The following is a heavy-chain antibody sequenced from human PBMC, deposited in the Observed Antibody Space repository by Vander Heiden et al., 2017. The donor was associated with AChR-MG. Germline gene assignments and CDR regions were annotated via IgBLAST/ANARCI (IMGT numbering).Heavy chain of an antibody. D-gene: IGHD1-26*01. Sequence: QVQLVQSGAEVKKPGASVTVSCKSSGYTFTTYYIHWVRQAPGQGLEWMGMINPSGTKTDYAQKFQGRVTMTRDTSTSTVYMELSSLRSEDTAVYYCARVPPRGLFDYWGQGTLVTVSS. CDR1: GYTFTTYY. J-gene: IGHJ4*02. V-gene: IGHV1-46*03. CDR3: ARVPPRGLFDY. CDR2: INPSGTKT.